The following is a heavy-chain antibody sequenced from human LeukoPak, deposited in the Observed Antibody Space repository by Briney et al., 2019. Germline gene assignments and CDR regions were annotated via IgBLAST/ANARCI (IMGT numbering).Heavy chain of an antibody. CDR3: ARTSGRGSVDPGTSGYVDS. D-gene: IGHD3-22*01. J-gene: IGHJ4*02. Sequence: PSETLSLTCTVSASSISSSGYYWDWIRQPPGKGLGWIGSVYYSGNTYYKSSLESRVTISVDTSNNRFSLKLNSVTAADTGTYYCARTSGRGSVDPGTSGYVDSWGQGSLVTVSS. CDR1: ASSISSSGYY. CDR2: VYYSGNT. V-gene: IGHV4-39*01.